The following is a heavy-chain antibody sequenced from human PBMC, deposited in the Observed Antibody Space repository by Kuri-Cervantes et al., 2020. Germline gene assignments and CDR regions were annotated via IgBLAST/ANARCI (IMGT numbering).Heavy chain of an antibody. V-gene: IGHV3-7*01. D-gene: IGHD3-10*01. CDR3: ARDGEVWFGEYYFDY. CDR2: MKQDGSQK. J-gene: IGHJ4*02. Sequence: GESLKISCVASGFTFSSYWMNWVRQAPGKGLEWVANMKQDGSQKYYVDSVKGRFTISRDNARNSLYQEMNSLRAEDTAVYYCARDGEVWFGEYYFDYWGQGTLVTVSS. CDR1: GFTFSSYW.